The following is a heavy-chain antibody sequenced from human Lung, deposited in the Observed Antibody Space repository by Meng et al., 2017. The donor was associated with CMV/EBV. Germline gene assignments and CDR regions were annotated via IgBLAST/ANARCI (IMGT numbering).Heavy chain of an antibody. Sequence: GSLRLSCTVSGGSISSYYWSWIRQPPGKGLEWIGYIYYSGSTNYNPSLKSRVTISVDTSKNQFSLKLSSVTAADTAVYYCASGKYYYGSGSYYNYYYYGMDVWGQGTTVTGSS. D-gene: IGHD3-10*01. CDR2: IYYSGST. CDR1: GGSISSYY. J-gene: IGHJ6*02. CDR3: ASGKYYYGSGSYYNYYYYGMDV. V-gene: IGHV4-59*01.